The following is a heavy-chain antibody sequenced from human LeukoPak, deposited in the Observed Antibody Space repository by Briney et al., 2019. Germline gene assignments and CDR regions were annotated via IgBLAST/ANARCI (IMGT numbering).Heavy chain of an antibody. J-gene: IGHJ4*02. CDR2: ISSDGSSI. CDR1: GFTFSTYS. Sequence: GESLRLSCAASGFTFSTYSMNWVRQAPGKGLVWVSRISSDGSSISYADSVKGRFTFSRDNAKNTLYLQMNSLRAEDTAVYYCARLSGYSSLDYWGQGTLVTVSS. D-gene: IGHD3-22*01. V-gene: IGHV3-74*01. CDR3: ARLSGYSSLDY.